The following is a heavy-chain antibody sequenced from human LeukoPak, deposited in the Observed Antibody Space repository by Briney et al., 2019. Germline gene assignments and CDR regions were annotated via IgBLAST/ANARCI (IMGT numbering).Heavy chain of an antibody. CDR3: AKGALLWFGELLYFGY. Sequence: PGGSLRLSCAASGFTFSSYGMHWVRQAPGKGLEWVAVIWYDGSNKYYADSVKGRFTISRDNSKNTLYLQMNSLRAEDTAVYYCAKGALLWFGELLYFGYWGQGTLVTVSS. CDR1: GFTFSSYG. CDR2: IWYDGSNK. J-gene: IGHJ4*02. V-gene: IGHV3-33*06. D-gene: IGHD3-10*01.